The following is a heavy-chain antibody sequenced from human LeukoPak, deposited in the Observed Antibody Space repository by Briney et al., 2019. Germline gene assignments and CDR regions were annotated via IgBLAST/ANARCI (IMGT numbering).Heavy chain of an antibody. J-gene: IGHJ4*02. CDR3: ARGSVKESYNFDY. CDR1: GGSISSRNW. CDR2: IYHSGST. D-gene: IGHD5-24*01. Sequence: PSETLSLTCAVSGGSISSRNWWSWVRQPPGKGLEWIGEIYHSGSTNYNPSLKSRVTISVDTSKNQFSLKLSSVTAADTAVYYCARGSVKESYNFDYWGQGTLVTVSS. V-gene: IGHV4-4*02.